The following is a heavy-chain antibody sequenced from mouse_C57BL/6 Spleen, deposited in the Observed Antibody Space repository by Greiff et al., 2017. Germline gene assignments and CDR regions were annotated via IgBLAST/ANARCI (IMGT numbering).Heavy chain of an antibody. CDR3: ARLVTTVVAKDY. CDR2: IYPGSGST. Sequence: QVQLQQPGAELVKPGASVKMSCKASGYTFTSYWITWVKQRPGQGLEWIGDIYPGSGSTNYNEKFKSKATLTVDTSSSTAYMQLSSLTSEDSAFYYCARLVTTVVAKDYWGQGTTLTVSS. D-gene: IGHD1-1*01. V-gene: IGHV1-55*01. J-gene: IGHJ2*01. CDR1: GYTFTSYW.